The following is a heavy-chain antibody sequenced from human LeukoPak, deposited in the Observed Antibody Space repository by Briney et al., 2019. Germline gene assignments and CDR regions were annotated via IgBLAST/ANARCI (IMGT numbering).Heavy chain of an antibody. Sequence: GGSLRLSCAASGFTFSSYSMNWVRQAPAKGLQWISAMSSRRSTIYYADSGKGRLTISIYNAKNALYLKMNSLSADDTAVYYCARARYSSSWFPFPRRADTAHGLVYWGQGTLVTVSS. J-gene: IGHJ4*02. CDR1: GFTFSSYS. CDR2: MSSRRSTI. V-gene: IGHV3-48*01. CDR3: ARARYSSSWFPFPRRADTAHGLVY. D-gene: IGHD6-13*01.